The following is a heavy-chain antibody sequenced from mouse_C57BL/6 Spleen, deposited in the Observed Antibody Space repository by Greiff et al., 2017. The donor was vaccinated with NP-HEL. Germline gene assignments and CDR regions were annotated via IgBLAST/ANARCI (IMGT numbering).Heavy chain of an antibody. D-gene: IGHD1-1*01. CDR3: ARNNYGSSYEGWYFDV. Sequence: QVTLKVSGPGILQSSQTLSLTCSFSGFSLSTSGMGVSWIRQPSGKGLEWLAHIYWDDDKRYNPSLKSRLTISKDTSRNQVFLKITSVDTADTATYYCARNNYGSSYEGWYFDVWGTGTTVTVSS. CDR1: GFSLSTSGMG. V-gene: IGHV8-12*01. J-gene: IGHJ1*03. CDR2: IYWDDDK.